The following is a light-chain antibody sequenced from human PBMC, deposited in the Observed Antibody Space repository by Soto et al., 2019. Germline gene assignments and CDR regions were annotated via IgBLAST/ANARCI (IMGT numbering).Light chain of an antibody. J-gene: IGLJ1*01. CDR2: EAF. V-gene: IGLV2-14*01. Sequence: QSALTQPASVSGSPGQSITISCTGTSSDVGGYNHVSWYQQHPGKAPKLMIYEAFNRPSGVSNRFAGSKSGNTASLTISGLQAEDEADYYCSSYTSSNTPYVFGNGTKLTVL. CDR3: SSYTSSNTPYV. CDR1: SSDVGGYNH.